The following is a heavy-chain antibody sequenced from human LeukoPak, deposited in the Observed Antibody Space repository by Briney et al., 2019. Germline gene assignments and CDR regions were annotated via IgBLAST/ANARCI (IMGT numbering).Heavy chain of an antibody. CDR1: GGSITSSSYY. CDR2: IYYSGST. Sequence: PSETLSLTCTVSGGSITSSSYYWDWIRQPPGKGLEWIGSIYYSGSTNYNPSLKSRVTISVDTAKNQFSLKLTSVTAADTAVYYRAGLLSVVGYGRGGSCSLQWLDSWGQGTLLTVSS. J-gene: IGHJ5*01. V-gene: IGHV4-39*01. D-gene: IGHD2-15*01. CDR3: AGLLSVVGYGRGGSCSLQWLDS.